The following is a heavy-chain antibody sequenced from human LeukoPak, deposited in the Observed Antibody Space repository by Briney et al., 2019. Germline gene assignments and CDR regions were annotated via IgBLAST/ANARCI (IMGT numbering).Heavy chain of an antibody. D-gene: IGHD3-10*01. CDR2: LDYSGST. CDR3: VNGNYYYGSGSLDY. V-gene: IGHV4-30-4*07. Sequence: SETLSLTCAVSGGSISSGGYFWSWIRQPPGKGLEWIGYLDYSGSTYYNPSLKSRVTISVDTSKNQFSLKLSSVTAADTAVYYCVNGNYYYGSGSLDYWGQGTLVTVSS. J-gene: IGHJ4*02. CDR1: GGSISSGGYF.